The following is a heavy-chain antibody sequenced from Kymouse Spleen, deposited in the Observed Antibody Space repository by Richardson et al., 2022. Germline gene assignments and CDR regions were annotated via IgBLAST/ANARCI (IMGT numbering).Heavy chain of an antibody. D-gene: IGHD3-9*01. CDR3: ASYYDILTGSNWYFDL. V-gene: IGHV4-61*01. Sequence: QVQLQESGPGLVKPSETLSLTCTVSGGSVSSGSYYWSWIRQPPGKGLEWIGYIYYSGSTNYNPSLKSRVTISVDTSKNQFSLKLSSVTAADTAVYYCASYYDILTGSNWYFDLWGRGTLVTVSS. CDR1: GGSVSSGSYY. CDR2: IYYSGST. J-gene: IGHJ2*01.